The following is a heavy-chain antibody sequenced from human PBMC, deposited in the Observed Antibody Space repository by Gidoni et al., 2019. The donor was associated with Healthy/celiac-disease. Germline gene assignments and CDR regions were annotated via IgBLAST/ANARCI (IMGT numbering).Heavy chain of an antibody. CDR2: IIPIFGTA. CDR3: ARDRSRAAAGTGAFDI. V-gene: IGHV1-69*06. J-gene: IGHJ3*02. CDR1: VGTFSSYA. Sequence: QVQLVQSGAEVKKPGSSVKVSCKASVGTFSSYAISWVRQAPGQGLEWMGGIIPIFGTANYAQKFQGRVTITADKSTSTAYMELSSLRSEDTAVYYCARDRSRAAAGTGAFDIWGQGTMVTVSS. D-gene: IGHD6-13*01.